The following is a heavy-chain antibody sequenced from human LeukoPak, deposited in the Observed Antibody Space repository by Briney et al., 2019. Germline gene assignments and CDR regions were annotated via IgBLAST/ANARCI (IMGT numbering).Heavy chain of an antibody. V-gene: IGHV1-2*02. CDR2: INPKIGGT. Sequence: ASVTVSCKPSRYTFTPYYLQRVRLAPGPPLEWTGWINPKIGGTEYAQWIQGRVTMTRDTSIITAYMELSRLRSDDTAVYYCARDQCSANSCYEDYYNGVDVWGQGTTVTVSS. D-gene: IGHD2-2*01. J-gene: IGHJ6*02. CDR1: RYTFTPYY. CDR3: ARDQCSANSCYEDYYNGVDV.